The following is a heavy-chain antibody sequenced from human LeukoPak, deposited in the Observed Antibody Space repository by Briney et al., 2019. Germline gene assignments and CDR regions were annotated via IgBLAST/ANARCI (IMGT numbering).Heavy chain of an antibody. CDR3: GFGDNDFDY. CDR1: GGSISSSSYF. V-gene: IGHV4-39*01. CDR2: IYYIGNT. Sequence: PSETLSLTCSVSGGSISSSSYFWGWIRQPPGKGLEWIANIYYIGNTYYNPSLKSRVSISVDTSKNQFSLKLTSVTAADTAVYYCGFGDNDFDYWGQGTLVTVSS. J-gene: IGHJ4*02. D-gene: IGHD3-10*01.